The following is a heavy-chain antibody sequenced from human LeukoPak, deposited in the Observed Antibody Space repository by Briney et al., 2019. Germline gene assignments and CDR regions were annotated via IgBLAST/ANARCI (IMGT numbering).Heavy chain of an antibody. J-gene: IGHJ4*02. D-gene: IGHD6-19*01. CDR3: APWAVAGRGAPYYFDY. V-gene: IGHV3-48*01. CDR2: ISSSSSTI. Sequence: GGSLRLSCAASGFTFSSYSMNWVRQAPGKGLEWVSYISSSSSTIYYAGSVKGRFTISRDNAKNSLYLQMNSLRAEDTAVYYCAPWAVAGRGAPYYFDYWGQGTLVTVPS. CDR1: GFTFSSYS.